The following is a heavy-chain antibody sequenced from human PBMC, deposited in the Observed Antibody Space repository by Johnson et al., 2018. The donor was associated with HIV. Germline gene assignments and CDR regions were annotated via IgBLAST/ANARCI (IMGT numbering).Heavy chain of an antibody. CDR1: GFTFSSYA. V-gene: IGHV3-7*03. Sequence: VQLVESGGGLVQPGGSLRLSCAVSGFTFSSYAIHWVRQAPGKGLAWVANIKEDGSEKNYVDSVKGRFTISRENAKNSVYLQMNSLRAEDTALYYCAREALTYYDSSGSYYPVHDAFDIWGLGTLVTVSS. CDR2: IKEDGSEK. CDR3: AREALTYYDSSGSYYPVHDAFDI. D-gene: IGHD3-10*01. J-gene: IGHJ3*02.